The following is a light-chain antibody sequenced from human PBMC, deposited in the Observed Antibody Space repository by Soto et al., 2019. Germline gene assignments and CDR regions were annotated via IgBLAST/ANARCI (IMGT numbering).Light chain of an antibody. J-gene: IGLJ1*01. Sequence: QSALTQPASVSGSPGQSITISCTGTSSDIGSYNRVSWYQQPPGTAPKLIIYEVNNRPSGVPDRFSGSKSGNTASLTISGLQAEDEADYYCNSFTTSSTYVFGTGTKLNVL. CDR1: SSDIGSYNR. CDR3: NSFTTSSTYV. CDR2: EVN. V-gene: IGLV2-18*02.